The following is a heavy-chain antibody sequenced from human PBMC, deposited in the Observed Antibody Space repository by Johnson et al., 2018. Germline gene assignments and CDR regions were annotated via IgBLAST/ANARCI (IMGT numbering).Heavy chain of an antibody. V-gene: IGHV3-30*18. D-gene: IGHD1-20*01. CDR2: ISYDGNER. J-gene: IGHJ1*01. CDR3: AKGLSGKTYFQY. Sequence: VQLVESGGGVVQPGRSLRLSCVASGMTFHKYGFHWVRRAPGKVLEWVTVISYDGNERHYADSVKGRFTISRDNSKDTVYLQMNTLRAEDTAGYYCAKGLSGKTYFQYWGQGTLVTVSS. CDR1: GMTFHKYG.